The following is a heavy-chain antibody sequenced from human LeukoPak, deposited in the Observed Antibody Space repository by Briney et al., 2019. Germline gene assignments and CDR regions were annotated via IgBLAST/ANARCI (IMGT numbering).Heavy chain of an antibody. CDR3: ARDREGYGGNSWDAFDI. D-gene: IGHD4-23*01. V-gene: IGHV3-7*01. CDR2: IKQDGSEK. J-gene: IGHJ3*02. CDR1: GFTFSSYW. Sequence: PGGSLRLSCAASGFTFSSYWMSWVRQAPGKGLEWVANIKQDGSEKYYVDSVKGRFTISRDNAKNSLYLQMNSLRAEDTAVYYCARDREGYGGNSWDAFDIWGQGTMVTVSS.